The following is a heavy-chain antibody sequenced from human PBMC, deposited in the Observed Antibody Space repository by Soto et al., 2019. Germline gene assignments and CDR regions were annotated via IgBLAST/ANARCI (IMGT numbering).Heavy chain of an antibody. V-gene: IGHV1-18*01. CDR1: GYTFTSYG. CDR3: AREGQDFDWSDTNYYYYYGMDV. D-gene: IGHD3-9*01. Sequence: EASVKVSCKASGYTFTSYGISWVRQAPGQGLEWMGWISAYNGNTNYAQKLQGRVTMTTDTSTSTAYMELRSLRSDDTAVYYCAREGQDFDWSDTNYYYYYGMDVWGQGTTVTVSS. J-gene: IGHJ6*02. CDR2: ISAYNGNT.